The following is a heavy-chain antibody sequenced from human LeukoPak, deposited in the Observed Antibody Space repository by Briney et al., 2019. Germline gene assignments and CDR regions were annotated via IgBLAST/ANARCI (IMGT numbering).Heavy chain of an antibody. CDR2: IHYSGST. J-gene: IGHJ4*02. CDR1: GGSISSGSYY. Sequence: SETLSLTCTVSGGSISSGSYYWSWIRQPPEKGLEWIGYIHYSGSTSYNPSLKSRVTMSVDTSNNQFSLKVSSVTAADTAVYYCARGGNSWYADYWGQGTLVTVSS. V-gene: IGHV4-61*01. CDR3: ARGGNSWYADY. D-gene: IGHD6-13*01.